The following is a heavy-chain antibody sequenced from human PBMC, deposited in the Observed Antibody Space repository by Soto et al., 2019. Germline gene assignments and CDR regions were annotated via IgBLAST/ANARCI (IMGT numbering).Heavy chain of an antibody. D-gene: IGHD6-6*01. CDR2: INPSGGST. Sequence: ASVKVSCKASGYTFTSYYMHWVRQAPGQGLEWMGIINPSGGSTSYAQKFQGRVTMTRDTSTSTVYMELSSLRSEDTAVYYCARARVVAARQSGMDVWGQGTLVTVSS. CDR1: GYTFTSYY. J-gene: IGHJ4*02. V-gene: IGHV1-46*01. CDR3: ARARVVAARQSGMDV.